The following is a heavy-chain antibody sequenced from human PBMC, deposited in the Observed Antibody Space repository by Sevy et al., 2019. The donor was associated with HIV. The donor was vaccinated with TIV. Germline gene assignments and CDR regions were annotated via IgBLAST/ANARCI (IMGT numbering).Heavy chain of an antibody. J-gene: IGHJ4*02. Sequence: GGSLRLSCAASRFTFTNYGMSWVRQAPGKGLEWVSGISGSGTSTYYADSVKGRFTISRDNSKNTLYVQMNSLRAEDTAVYYCAREKSGSNDYWGQGTLVTVSS. CDR3: AREKSGSNDY. CDR1: RFTFTNYG. V-gene: IGHV3-23*01. D-gene: IGHD1-26*01. CDR2: ISGSGTST.